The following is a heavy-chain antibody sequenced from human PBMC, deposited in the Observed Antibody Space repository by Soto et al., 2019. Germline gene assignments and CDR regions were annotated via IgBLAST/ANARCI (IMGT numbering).Heavy chain of an antibody. V-gene: IGHV1-69*13. D-gene: IGHD2-21*02. Sequence: GASVKVSCKASGGGNLRDYRTTWVRRAPGQGLEWMGGIIPKLGSANYAQKFQGRVTITADESTNSVYMELRSLRSDDTAVYYCSRGGDGYNFLAFYCAQGSPVTVSS. J-gene: IGHJ4*02. CDR2: IIPKLGSA. CDR1: GGGNLRDYR. CDR3: SRGGDGYNFLAFY.